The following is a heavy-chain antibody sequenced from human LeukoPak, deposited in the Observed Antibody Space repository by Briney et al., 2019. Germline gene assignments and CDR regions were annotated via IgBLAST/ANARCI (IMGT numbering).Heavy chain of an antibody. J-gene: IGHJ4*02. CDR3: VKGRISEDGLDF. Sequence: PGGALRLSCVASGFTFSRSAMMWVGQTPGKGGDGVACISSSGNTYYPESVKGRFTISIHNSNNMLYLQMNSLRADDTSVYYCVKGRISEDGLDFWGQGALVTVSS. CDR2: ISSSGNT. CDR1: GFTFSRSA. V-gene: IGHV3-23*01. D-gene: IGHD6-13*01.